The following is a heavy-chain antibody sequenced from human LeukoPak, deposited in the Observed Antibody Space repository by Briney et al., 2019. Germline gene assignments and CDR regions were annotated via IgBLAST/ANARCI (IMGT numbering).Heavy chain of an antibody. D-gene: IGHD3-10*01. CDR2: LYYSGST. J-gene: IGHJ6*03. CDR1: GGSITSSSYY. CDR3: ASVRRGFGESSKYYSYYYMDV. Sequence: SETLSLTCTVSGGSITSSSYYWDWIRQPPGKGLEWIGSLYYSGSTYYNPSLKSRVTISLDTSKNQFSLKLSSVTAADTAVYYCASVRRGFGESSKYYSYYYMDVWGNGTTVPIS. V-gene: IGHV4-39*07.